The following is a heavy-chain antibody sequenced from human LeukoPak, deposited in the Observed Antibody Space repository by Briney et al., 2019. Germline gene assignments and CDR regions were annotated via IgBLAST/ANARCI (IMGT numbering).Heavy chain of an antibody. J-gene: IGHJ4*02. V-gene: IGHV3-7*01. CDR3: ARDGTGFDY. D-gene: IGHD2-8*02. CDR2: VKQDGIET. CDR1: GFTFSRDW. Sequence: GGSLRLSCVASGFTFSRDWMSWVRQAPGKGLEWVASVKQDGIETQYVDSVKGRFTISRGNAKNSVYLQMNSLRVEDTAVYYCARDGTGFDYWGQGTLVTVSS.